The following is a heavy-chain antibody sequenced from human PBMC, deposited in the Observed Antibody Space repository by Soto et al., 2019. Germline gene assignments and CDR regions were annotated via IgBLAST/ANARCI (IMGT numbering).Heavy chain of an antibody. CDR1: GFTFSSYS. J-gene: IGHJ4*02. Sequence: GGSLRLSCAASGFTFSSYSMTWVRQAPGKGLEWVSIISGSGDATFYADSVQGRFTISRDNSKNTLYLQMNSLRAEDTAVYYCAKRYSSSSSSQFDYWGRGTLVTVSS. CDR3: AKRYSSSSSSQFDY. V-gene: IGHV3-23*01. D-gene: IGHD6-6*01. CDR2: ISGSGDAT.